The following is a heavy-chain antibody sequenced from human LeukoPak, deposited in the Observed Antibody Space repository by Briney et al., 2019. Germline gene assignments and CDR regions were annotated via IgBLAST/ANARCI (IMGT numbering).Heavy chain of an antibody. Sequence: GRSLRLSCAASGFTFSNSGMHWVRQAPGKGLEWVSAISGSGGSTYYADSVKGRFTISRDNSKNTLYLQMNSLRAEDTAVYYCAKWDSIVVVPAASDYWGQGTLVTVSS. D-gene: IGHD2-2*01. CDR2: ISGSGGST. V-gene: IGHV3-23*01. CDR1: GFTFSNSG. J-gene: IGHJ4*02. CDR3: AKWDSIVVVPAASDY.